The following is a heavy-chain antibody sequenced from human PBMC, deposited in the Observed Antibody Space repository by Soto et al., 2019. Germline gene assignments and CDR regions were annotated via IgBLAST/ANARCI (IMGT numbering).Heavy chain of an antibody. D-gene: IGHD3-10*01. J-gene: IGHJ4*02. CDR1: GFTFSTYG. V-gene: IGHV3-33*01. CDR3: ARVAFYFGSGSYSTPFDY. Sequence: QVPLVESGGGVVQPGRSLRLSCATSGFTFSTYGMHWVRQAPGKGLEWVAVIWYDGSNKYYADSVKGRFTISRDNSKNTLYLQMNSLRAEDTAVYYCARVAFYFGSGSYSTPFDYWGQGTLVTVSS. CDR2: IWYDGSNK.